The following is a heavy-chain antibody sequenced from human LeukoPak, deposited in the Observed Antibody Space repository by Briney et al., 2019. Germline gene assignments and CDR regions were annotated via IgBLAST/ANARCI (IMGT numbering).Heavy chain of an antibody. CDR3: ARTYYYDSSGYSAFDY. V-gene: IGHV1-46*01. Sequence: GASVKVSCKASGYTFTSYYIHWVRQAPGQGLEWMGIINPSGGSTSYAQKFQGRVTMTRDTSTSIVYMELSSLRSEDTAVYYCARTYYYDSSGYSAFDYWGQGTLVTVSS. CDR1: GYTFTSYY. J-gene: IGHJ4*02. D-gene: IGHD3-22*01. CDR2: INPSGGST.